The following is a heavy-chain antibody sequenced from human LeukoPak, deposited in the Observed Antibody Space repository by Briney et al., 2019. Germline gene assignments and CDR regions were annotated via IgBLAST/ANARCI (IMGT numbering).Heavy chain of an antibody. J-gene: IGHJ5*02. CDR2: IIPVLGIT. V-gene: IGHV1-69*04. CDR1: GGTFSNYA. CDR3: ARYYGSGSYSFDP. Sequence: SVKVSCKASGGTFSNYAISWVRQAPGQGLEWMGRIIPVLGITNYAHNFQDRVTFTADKSTTTAYMDLSSLRSEDTAVYYCARYYGSGSYSFDPWGQGTLVTVSS. D-gene: IGHD3-10*01.